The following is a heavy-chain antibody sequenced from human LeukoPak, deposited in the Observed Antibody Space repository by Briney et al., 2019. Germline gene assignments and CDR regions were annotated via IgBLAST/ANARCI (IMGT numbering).Heavy chain of an antibody. CDR1: GGSINNNNW. CDR2: IYHSGST. J-gene: IGHJ4*02. CDR3: ARDSGYAPPKLDY. D-gene: IGHD2-15*01. Sequence: SSETPSLTCTVSGGSINNNNWWSWVRQPPGKGLEWIGEIYHSGSTNYNPSLKSRVTISVAKSKNQFSLKLTSVTAADTAVYYCARDSGYAPPKLDYWGQGILVTVSS. V-gene: IGHV4-4*02.